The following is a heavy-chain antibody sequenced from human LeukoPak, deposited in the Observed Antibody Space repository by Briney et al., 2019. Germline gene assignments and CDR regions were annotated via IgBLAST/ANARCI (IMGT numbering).Heavy chain of an antibody. V-gene: IGHV4-59*01. J-gene: IGHJ6*03. CDR2: IHYSGST. CDR1: CRSITNYY. D-gene: IGHD4-11*01. Sequence: SETLSLTGTFSCRSITNYYWTWIRQPPRKGLEWIGYIHYSGSTNYNPSLKSRVTISVDTSKNQFSLKLSSVTAADTAVYYCARASVTYYYYYYMDVWGKGTTVTVSS. CDR3: ARASVTYYYYYYMDV.